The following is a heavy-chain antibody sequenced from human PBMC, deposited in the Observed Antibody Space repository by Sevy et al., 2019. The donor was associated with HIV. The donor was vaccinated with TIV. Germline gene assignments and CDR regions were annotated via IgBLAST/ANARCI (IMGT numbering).Heavy chain of an antibody. CDR3: TRDKTILEGRYGMDV. CDR2: ISTSSGYI. CDR1: VFTFSNYN. D-gene: IGHD3-3*01. V-gene: IGHV3-21*01. J-gene: IGHJ6*02. Sequence: GGSLRLSCAASVFTFSNYNMNWVRQAPGKGLEWVSFISTSSGYIYYADSVKGRFTISRDNAKNSLYLQMNSPRAEDTAVYYCTRDKTILEGRYGMDVWGQGTTVTVSS.